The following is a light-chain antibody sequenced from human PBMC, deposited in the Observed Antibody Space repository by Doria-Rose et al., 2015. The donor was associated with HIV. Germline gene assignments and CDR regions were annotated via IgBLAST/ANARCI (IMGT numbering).Light chain of an antibody. J-gene: IGKJ1*01. CDR1: QSFSSTY. V-gene: IGKV3-20*01. Sequence: TQSPGTLSLSPGERATLSCRASQSFSSTYLAWYQQKPGQAPSLLNYDGSTRATGIPDRFSASGSGTDLTLTINRLEPEDFALYYCHQYGTSWTFGQGTKVEI. CDR3: HQYGTSWT. CDR2: DGS.